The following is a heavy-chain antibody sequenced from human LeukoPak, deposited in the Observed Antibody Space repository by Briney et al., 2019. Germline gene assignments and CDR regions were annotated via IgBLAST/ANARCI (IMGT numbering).Heavy chain of an antibody. CDR3: ARGKSRGSHIDY. Sequence: SETLSLTCTVSGYSISSGYYWGWIRQPPGKGLEWIGSIYHSGSTYYNPSLKSRVTISVDTSKNQFSLKLRSVTAADTAMYYCARGKSRGSHIDYWGQGTLVTVSS. CDR1: GYSISSGYY. V-gene: IGHV4-38-2*02. J-gene: IGHJ4*02. CDR2: IYHSGST. D-gene: IGHD1-26*01.